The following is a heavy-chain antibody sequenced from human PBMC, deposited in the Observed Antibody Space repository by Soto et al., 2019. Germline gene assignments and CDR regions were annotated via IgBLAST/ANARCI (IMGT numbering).Heavy chain of an antibody. CDR1: GFTFSSYG. V-gene: IGHV3-33*01. CDR3: ARDCYYGSGSYCPPTFDY. D-gene: IGHD3-10*01. Sequence: GGSLRLSCAASGFTFSSYGMHWVRQAPGKGLEWVAVIWYDGSNKYYADSVKGRFTISRDNSKNTLYLQMNSLRAEDTAVYYCARDCYYGSGSYCPPTFDYWGQGTLVTVSS. J-gene: IGHJ4*02. CDR2: IWYDGSNK.